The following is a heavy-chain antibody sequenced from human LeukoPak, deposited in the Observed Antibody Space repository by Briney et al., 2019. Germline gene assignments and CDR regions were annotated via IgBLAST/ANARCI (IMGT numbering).Heavy chain of an antibody. CDR2: INPNSGGT. CDR1: GYTFIGYY. D-gene: IGHD3-9*01. CDR3: ARAPVLRYFDWLLLPDAFDI. J-gene: IGHJ3*02. Sequence: GASVKVSCKASGYTFIGYYMHWVRQAPGQGLEWMGWINPNSGGTNYAQKFQGRVTMTRDTSISTAYMELSRLRSDDTAVYYCARAPVLRYFDWLLLPDAFDIWGQGTMVTVSS. V-gene: IGHV1-2*02.